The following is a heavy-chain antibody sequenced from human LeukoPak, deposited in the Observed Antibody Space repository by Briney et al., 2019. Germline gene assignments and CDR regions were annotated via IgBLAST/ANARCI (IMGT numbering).Heavy chain of an antibody. CDR2: INHSGST. CDR3: ARGLGYCSGGSCYASRSWFDP. V-gene: IGHV4-34*01. D-gene: IGHD2-15*01. J-gene: IGHJ5*02. CDR1: GGSFSGYY. Sequence: PSETLSLTCAVYGGSFSGYYWSWIRQPPGKGLEWIGEINHSGSTNYNPSLKSRVTISVDTSKNQFSLKLSSVTAADTAVYYCARGLGYCSGGSCYASRSWFDPWGQGTLVTVSS.